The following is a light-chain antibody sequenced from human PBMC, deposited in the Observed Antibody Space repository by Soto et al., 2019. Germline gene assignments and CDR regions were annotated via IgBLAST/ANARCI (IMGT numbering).Light chain of an antibody. CDR1: QSVMGNH. Sequence: EIVLTQSPGTLSLSPGERATLSCRASQSVMGNHLAGYQRKPAKAPGPLIYGASSRATGIPDRFSGSGAGTDFTLTISRLESEDFAVYYCQQYGSSPWTFGQGTKVEIK. CDR3: QQYGSSPWT. V-gene: IGKV3-20*01. J-gene: IGKJ1*01. CDR2: GAS.